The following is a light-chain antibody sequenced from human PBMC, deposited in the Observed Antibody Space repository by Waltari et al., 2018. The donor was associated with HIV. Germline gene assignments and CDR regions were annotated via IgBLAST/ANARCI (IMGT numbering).Light chain of an antibody. J-gene: IGKJ1*01. V-gene: IGKV3-15*01. CDR3: QEYNNWPWT. CDR1: ESVSSN. Sequence: EIELTQSPATLSVSPGDRVTLSCRASESVSSNLAWYQQKPGQAPRLVFYGASSRATGIPDRFSGSGSGTEFTLTISSLQSEDFAVYYCQEYNNWPWTFGQGTKVEIK. CDR2: GAS.